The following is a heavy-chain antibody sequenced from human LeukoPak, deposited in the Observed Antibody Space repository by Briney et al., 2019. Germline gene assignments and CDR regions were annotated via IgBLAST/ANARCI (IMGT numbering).Heavy chain of an antibody. J-gene: IGHJ6*02. CDR1: GFTFSSYA. CDR3: ARKYYYDSSGYNYYYGKDV. CDR2: ISYDGSNK. D-gene: IGHD3-22*01. Sequence: PGRSLRLSCAASGFTFSSYAMHWVRQAPGKGLEWVAVISYDGSNKYYADSVKGRFTISRDNSKNTLYLQMNSLRAEDTAVYYCARKYYYDSSGYNYYYGKDVWGQGTTVTVSS. V-gene: IGHV3-30-3*01.